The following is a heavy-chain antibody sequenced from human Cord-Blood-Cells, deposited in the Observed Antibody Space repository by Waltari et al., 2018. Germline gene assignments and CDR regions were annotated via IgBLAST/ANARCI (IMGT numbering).Heavy chain of an antibody. V-gene: IGHV4-34*01. Sequence: QVQLQQWGAGLLKPSETLSLTCAVYGGSFSGYYWSWIRQPPGKGLEWIGEIHHSGSTNYNPSLQSRATISVDTSKNQFSLKLSSVTAADTAVYYCARHKGAAAARPFDYWGQGTLVTVSS. CDR1: GGSFSGYY. J-gene: IGHJ4*02. CDR3: ARHKGAAAARPFDY. D-gene: IGHD6-13*01. CDR2: IHHSGST.